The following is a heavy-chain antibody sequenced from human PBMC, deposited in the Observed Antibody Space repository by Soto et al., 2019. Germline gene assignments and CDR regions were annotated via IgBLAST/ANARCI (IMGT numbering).Heavy chain of an antibody. CDR3: ASTKHPVTREGWFDP. Sequence: GESLKISCKGSGYSFTSYWIGWVRQMPGKGLEWMGIIYPGDSDTRYSPSFQGQVTISADKSISTAYLQWSSLKASDTAMYYCASTKHPVTREGWFDPWGQGTLVTVSS. D-gene: IGHD3-3*01. CDR2: IYPGDSDT. CDR1: GYSFTSYW. J-gene: IGHJ5*02. V-gene: IGHV5-51*01.